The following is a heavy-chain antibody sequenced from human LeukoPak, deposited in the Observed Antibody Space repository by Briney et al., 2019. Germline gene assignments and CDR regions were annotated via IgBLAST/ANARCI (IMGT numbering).Heavy chain of an antibody. Sequence: GASVKVSCKASGGTFSSYATSWVRQAPGQGLEWMGRIIPILGIANYAQKFQGRVTITADKSTSTAYMELSSLRSEDTAVYYCARDPNYGFDYWGQGTLVTVSS. V-gene: IGHV1-69*04. CDR3: ARDPNYGFDY. J-gene: IGHJ4*02. CDR2: IIPILGIA. CDR1: GGTFSSYA. D-gene: IGHD3-10*01.